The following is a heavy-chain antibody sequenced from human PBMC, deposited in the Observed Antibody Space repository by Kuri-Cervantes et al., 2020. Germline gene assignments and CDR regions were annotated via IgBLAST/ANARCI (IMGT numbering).Heavy chain of an antibody. CDR1: GFTFSSYA. Sequence: GGSLRLSCAASGFTFSSYAMSWVRQAPGKGLEWVSGISWNSGSIGYADSVKGRFTISRDNAKNSLCLQMNSLRAEDTALYYCVKGKGDEIAVARYYYYGMDVWGQGTTVTVSS. CDR2: ISWNSGSI. CDR3: VKGKGDEIAVARYYYYGMDV. J-gene: IGHJ6*02. V-gene: IGHV3-9*01. D-gene: IGHD6-19*01.